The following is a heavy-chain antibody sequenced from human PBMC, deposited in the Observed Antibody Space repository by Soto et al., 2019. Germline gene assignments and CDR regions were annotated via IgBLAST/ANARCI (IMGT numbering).Heavy chain of an antibody. V-gene: IGHV4-59*01. D-gene: IGHD1-1*01. Sequence: PSETLSLTCTFPGGSISSYYWSWIRQPPGKGLEWIGYIYYTGSTKYNPSLKSRVTISVDTSKNQFSLKLSSVTAADTAVYYCASVKNWNDFEYWGQGTLVTVSS. J-gene: IGHJ4*02. CDR2: IYYTGST. CDR1: GGSISSYY. CDR3: ASVKNWNDFEY.